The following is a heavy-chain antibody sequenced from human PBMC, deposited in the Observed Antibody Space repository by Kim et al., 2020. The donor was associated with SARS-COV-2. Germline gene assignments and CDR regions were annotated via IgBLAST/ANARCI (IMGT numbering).Heavy chain of an antibody. CDR2: N. Sequence: NDYKPSLKRRVTISVHTSKNQFSLKLSSVTAADTAVYYCARGALYGDIDYWGQGTLVTVSS. J-gene: IGHJ4*02. V-gene: IGHV4-31*02. D-gene: IGHD4-17*01. CDR3: ARGALYGDIDY.